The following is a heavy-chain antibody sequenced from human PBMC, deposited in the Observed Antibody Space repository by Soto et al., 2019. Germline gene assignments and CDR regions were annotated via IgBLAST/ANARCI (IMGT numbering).Heavy chain of an antibody. CDR2: ISAYNGNT. Sequence: QVQLVQSGAEVKKPGASVKVSCKASGYTFTSYGISWVRQAPGQGLEWMGWISAYNGNTNYAQKLQGRVTITTDTSPSTGYMVLGSPRTEDTAVYYCWGANKGWTTSYHHYYMDVWGKGTTVTVSS. D-gene: IGHD4-17*01. CDR3: WGANKGWTTSYHHYYMDV. V-gene: IGHV1-18*01. J-gene: IGHJ6*03. CDR1: GYTFTSYG.